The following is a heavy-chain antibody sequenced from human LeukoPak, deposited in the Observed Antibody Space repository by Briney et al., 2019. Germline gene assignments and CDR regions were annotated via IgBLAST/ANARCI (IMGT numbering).Heavy chain of an antibody. D-gene: IGHD3-9*01. V-gene: IGHV3-13*01. CDR1: GFTFSSYD. J-gene: IGHJ6*02. CDR3: ARAAILDPLTGAYGMDV. Sequence: GGSLRLSCAASGFTFSSYDMHWVRQATGKGLEWVSAIGTAGDTYYPGSVKGRFTISRENAKNSLYLQMNSLRAGDTAVYYCARAAILDPLTGAYGMDVWGQGTTVTVPS. CDR2: IGTAGDT.